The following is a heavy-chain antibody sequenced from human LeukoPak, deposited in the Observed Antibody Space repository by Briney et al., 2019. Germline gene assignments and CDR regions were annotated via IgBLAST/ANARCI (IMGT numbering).Heavy chain of an antibody. CDR1: GGSFSGYY. J-gene: IGHJ4*02. V-gene: IGHV4-34*01. CDR3: ARRSYGYSVSRY. CDR2: INHSGST. Sequence: LETLSLTCAVYGGSFSGYYWSWIRQPPGKGLEWIGEINHSGSTNYNPSLKSRVTISVDTSKNQFSLKLSSVTAADTAVYYCARRSYGYSVSRYWGQGTLVTVSS. D-gene: IGHD5-18*01.